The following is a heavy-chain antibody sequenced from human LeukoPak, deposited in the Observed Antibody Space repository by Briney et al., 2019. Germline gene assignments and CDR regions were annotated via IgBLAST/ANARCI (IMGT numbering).Heavy chain of an antibody. CDR3: ARGRYYDILTGYYFDY. CDR1: GGSISSYY. D-gene: IGHD3-9*01. Sequence: PSETLSLTCTVSGGSISSYYWSWIRQPPGKGLEWIGYIYYSGSTNYNPSLKSRVTISVDTSKNQFSLKLSSVTAADTAVYYCARGRYYDILTGYYFDYWGQGTLVTVSS. CDR2: IYYSGST. V-gene: IGHV4-59*01. J-gene: IGHJ4*02.